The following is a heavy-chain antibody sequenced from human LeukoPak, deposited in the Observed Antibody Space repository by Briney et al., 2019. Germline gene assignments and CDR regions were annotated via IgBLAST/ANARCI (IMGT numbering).Heavy chain of an antibody. CDR3: ARAGGGYAFDI. J-gene: IGHJ3*02. Sequence: GGSLRLSCAAPGLTFSSYAMHWVRQAPGKGLEWVAVISYDGSNKYYADSVKGRFTISRDNSKNTVYLQMNSLRAEDTAVYYCARAGGGYAFDIWGQGTMVTVSS. D-gene: IGHD3-16*01. CDR1: GLTFSSYA. CDR2: ISYDGSNK. V-gene: IGHV3-30-3*01.